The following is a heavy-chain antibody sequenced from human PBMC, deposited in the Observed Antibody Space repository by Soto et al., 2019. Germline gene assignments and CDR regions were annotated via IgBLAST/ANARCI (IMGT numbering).Heavy chain of an antibody. J-gene: IGHJ4*02. CDR2: INQDGSGT. Sequence: PGGSLRLSCAASGFTFSSSWMTWVRQSPGQGLEWVANINQDGSGTYYLSSVKGRFIISRDNAKTSLYLQMNGLTAENTAVYYCAKLVSRGEAYCAEGTLGTVSS. D-gene: IGHD2-15*01. CDR3: AKLVSRGEAY. CDR1: GFTFSSSW. V-gene: IGHV3-7*03.